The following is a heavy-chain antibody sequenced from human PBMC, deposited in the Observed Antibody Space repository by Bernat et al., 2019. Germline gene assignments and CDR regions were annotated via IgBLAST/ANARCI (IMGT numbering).Heavy chain of an antibody. CDR3: ARDIIWSGMDV. CDR2: IYSGGST. V-gene: IGHV3-53*01. D-gene: IGHD2-8*02. CDR1: GFTVSSNY. Sequence: EVQLVESGGGLIQPGWSLRLSCSASGFTVSSNYMSCVRQAPGKGLEWVSGIYSGGSTYYADSVKGRFTISRDNSKNTLYLQMNSLRAEDTAVYYCARDIIWSGMDVWGQGTTVTVSS. J-gene: IGHJ6*02.